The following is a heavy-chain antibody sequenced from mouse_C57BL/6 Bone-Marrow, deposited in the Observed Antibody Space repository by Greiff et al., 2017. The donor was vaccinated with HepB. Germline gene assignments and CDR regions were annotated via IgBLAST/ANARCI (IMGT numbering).Heavy chain of an antibody. CDR2: INPSNGGT. D-gene: IGHD2-5*01. CDR3: ARDSNYRSWFAY. CDR1: GYTFTSYW. Sequence: QVQLQQSGTELVKPGASVKLSCKASGYTFTSYWMHWVKQRPGQGLEWIGNINPSNGGTNYNEKFKSKATLTVDKSSSTAYMQLSSLTSEDSAVYYCARDSNYRSWFAYWGQGTLVTVSA. V-gene: IGHV1-53*01. J-gene: IGHJ3*01.